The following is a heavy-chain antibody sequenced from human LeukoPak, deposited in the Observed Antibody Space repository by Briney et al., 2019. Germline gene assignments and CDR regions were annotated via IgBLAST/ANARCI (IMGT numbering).Heavy chain of an antibody. J-gene: IGHJ5*02. CDR1: GGSFSGYY. D-gene: IGHD3-10*01. CDR2: INHSGST. V-gene: IGHV4-34*01. CDR3: ARHGSHRAVTMVRGVIPNWFDP. Sequence: SETLSLTCAVYGGSFSGYYWSWIRQPPGKGLEWIGEINHSGSTNYNPSLKSRVTISVDTSKNQFPLKLSSVTAADTAVYYCARHGSHRAVTMVRGVIPNWFDPWGQGTLVTVSS.